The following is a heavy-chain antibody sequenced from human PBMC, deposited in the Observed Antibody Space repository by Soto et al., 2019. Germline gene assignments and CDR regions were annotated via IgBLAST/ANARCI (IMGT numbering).Heavy chain of an antibody. D-gene: IGHD2-15*01. V-gene: IGHV4-31*03. CDR3: ARDRWYNWIDP. J-gene: IGHJ5*02. CDR1: GGSISSGGYY. CDR2: IYYSGST. Sequence: QVQLQESSPGLVKPSQTLSLTCTVSGGSISSGGYYWSWIRQHPGKGLEWIGNIYYSGSTYYNPSLKSRVTISVDTSKNQFSLNLTSVTAADTAVYYCARDRWYNWIDPWGQGTLVTVSS.